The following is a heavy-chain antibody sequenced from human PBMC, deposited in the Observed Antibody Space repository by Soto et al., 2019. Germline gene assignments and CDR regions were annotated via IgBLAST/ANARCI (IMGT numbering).Heavy chain of an antibody. D-gene: IGHD2-21*02. CDR3: ARANLPPWLTAPVYFDY. J-gene: IGHJ4*02. CDR1: GYTFTSYA. V-gene: IGHV1-3*01. CDR2: INAGNGNT. Sequence: GASVKVSCKASGYTFTSYAMHWVRQAPGQRLEWMGWINAGNGNTKYSQKFQGRVTITRDTSASTAYMELSSLRSEDTAVYYCARANLPPWLTAPVYFDYWGQGTLVTVSS.